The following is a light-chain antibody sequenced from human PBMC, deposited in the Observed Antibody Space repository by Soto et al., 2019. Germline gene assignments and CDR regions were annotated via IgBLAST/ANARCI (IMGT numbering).Light chain of an antibody. CDR2: DAS. J-gene: IGKJ3*01. CDR3: QQRSNWPPIT. Sequence: TQSPSSLSASVGDRVTITCRASQGISNYLAWYQQKPGQAPRLLIYDASNRATGIPVRFSGSGSGTDFTLTISSLEPEDFAVYYCQQRSNWPPITFGPGTKLDIK. V-gene: IGKV3-11*01. CDR1: QGISNY.